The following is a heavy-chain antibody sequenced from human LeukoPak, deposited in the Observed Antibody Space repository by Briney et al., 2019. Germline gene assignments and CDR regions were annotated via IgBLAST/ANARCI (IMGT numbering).Heavy chain of an antibody. CDR2: IYYSGST. J-gene: IGHJ6*03. CDR3: ARADYGDYVWYYYYYMDV. CDR1: GGSISSSSYY. Sequence: SETLSLTCTVSGGSISSSSYYWGWIRQPPGKGLEWIGSIYYSGSTNYNPSLKSRVTISVDKSKTQFSLKLSSVTAADTAVYYCARADYGDYVWYYYYYMDVWGKGTTVTVSS. V-gene: IGHV4-39*07. D-gene: IGHD4-17*01.